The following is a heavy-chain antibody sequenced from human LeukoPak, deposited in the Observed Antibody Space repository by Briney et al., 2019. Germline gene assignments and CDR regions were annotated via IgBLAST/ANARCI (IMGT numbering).Heavy chain of an antibody. CDR2: ISAYNGNT. V-gene: IGHV1-18*01. Sequence: ASVKVSCKASGYTFTSYGISWVRQAPGQGLEWMGWISAYNGNTNYAQKFQGRVTITRDTSASTAYMELSSLRSEDTAVYYCARAYCSGGSCASIDYYYYGMDVWGQGTTVTVSS. CDR1: GYTFTSYG. CDR3: ARAYCSGGSCASIDYYYYGMDV. D-gene: IGHD2-15*01. J-gene: IGHJ6*02.